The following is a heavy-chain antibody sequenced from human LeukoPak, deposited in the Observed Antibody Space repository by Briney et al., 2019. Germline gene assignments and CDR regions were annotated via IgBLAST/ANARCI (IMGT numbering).Heavy chain of an antibody. D-gene: IGHD6-6*01. CDR3: VRPRDSSSQYYFDY. V-gene: IGHV5-51*01. CDR2: IYPGDSDI. Sequence: GESLQISCKGSGYTFSSYWIGWVRQMPGKGLEWMGIIYPGDSDIRYSPSFQGQVTISADKSISTAYLQWSSLKASDTAMYYCVRPRDSSSQYYFDYWGQGTLVTVSS. CDR1: GYTFSSYW. J-gene: IGHJ4*02.